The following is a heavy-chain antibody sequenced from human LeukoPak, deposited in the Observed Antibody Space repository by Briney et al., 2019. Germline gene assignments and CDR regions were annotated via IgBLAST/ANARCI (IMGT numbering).Heavy chain of an antibody. CDR2: IIPIFGTA. Sequence: GASVKVSCKASGGTFSSYAISWVRQAPGQGLEWMGGIIPIFGTANYAQKFQGRVTITADESTSTAYMELSSLRSEDTAVYYCARLILSRNWFDPWGQGTLVTVSS. CDR3: ARLILSRNWFDP. D-gene: IGHD5/OR15-5a*01. CDR1: GGTFSSYA. J-gene: IGHJ5*02. V-gene: IGHV1-69*13.